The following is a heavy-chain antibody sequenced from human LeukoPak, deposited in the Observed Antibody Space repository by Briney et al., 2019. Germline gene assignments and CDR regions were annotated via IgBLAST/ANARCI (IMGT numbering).Heavy chain of an antibody. V-gene: IGHV3-20*04. J-gene: IGHJ4*02. CDR1: ASTFDDYG. CDR2: INWNGGST. D-gene: IGHD6-6*01. CDR3: ARDGRGEYSSSSNY. Sequence: GGSLRLSWAASASTFDDYGMSWVRQAPGKGLEWVSGINWNGGSTGYADSVKGRFTISRDNDKNSLYLQMNSLRAEDTAVYYCARDGRGEYSSSSNYWGQGTLVTVSS.